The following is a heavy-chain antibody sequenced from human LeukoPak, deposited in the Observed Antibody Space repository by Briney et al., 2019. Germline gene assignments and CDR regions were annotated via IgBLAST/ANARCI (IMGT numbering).Heavy chain of an antibody. CDR1: GVPFSGYY. V-gene: IGHV4-34*01. CDR3: ARGWRWLQPDY. Sequence: SETLSLICAVCGVPFSGYYWSWISQPPGKGLEWIGEINHSGSTNYNPSLKSRVTISVDTSKNQFSLKLSPVTAADTAVYYGARGWRWLQPDYWGQGTLVTVSS. J-gene: IGHJ4*02. CDR2: INHSGST. D-gene: IGHD5-24*01.